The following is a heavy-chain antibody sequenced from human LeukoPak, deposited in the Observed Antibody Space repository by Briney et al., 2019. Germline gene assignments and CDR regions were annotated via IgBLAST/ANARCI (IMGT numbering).Heavy chain of an antibody. CDR3: ARDVRGCSSTSCYAYSWFDP. V-gene: IGHV1-18*01. J-gene: IGHJ5*02. CDR1: GYTFTSYG. CDR2: ISAYNGNT. Sequence: ASVKVSCKASGYTFTSYGISWVRQAPGQGLEWMGWISAYNGNTNYAQKLQGRVTMTTDTSTSTAYMELRSLRSDDTAVYYCARDVRGCSSTSCYAYSWFDPWGQGTLVTVSS. D-gene: IGHD2-2*01.